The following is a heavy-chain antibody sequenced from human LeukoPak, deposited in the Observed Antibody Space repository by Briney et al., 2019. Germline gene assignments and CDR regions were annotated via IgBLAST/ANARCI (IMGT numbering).Heavy chain of an antibody. V-gene: IGHV3-21*01. CDR3: ARDLVLSRSVGASEKIDY. D-gene: IGHD1-26*01. CDR1: GFTFSSYD. CDR2: ISSSSSYI. J-gene: IGHJ4*02. Sequence: GGSLRLSCAASGFTFSSYDMNWVRQAPGKGLEWVSSISSSSSYIYYSDSVKGRFTMSRDNAKNSLYLQMNSLRTEDTAVYYCARDLVLSRSVGASEKIDYWGQGTLVTVSS.